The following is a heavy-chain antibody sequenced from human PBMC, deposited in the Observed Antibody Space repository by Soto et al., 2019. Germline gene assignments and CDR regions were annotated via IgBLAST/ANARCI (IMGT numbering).Heavy chain of an antibody. Sequence: SETLSLTCTVTGCSISSGGSYWSWIRQHPGKGLEWIGYIYYSGSTYYNPSLKSRVTISVDTSKNQFSLKLSSVTAADTAVYYCARVWRQQLVRMYYYYGMDVWGQGTTVTVSS. CDR3: ARVWRQQLVRMYYYYGMDV. V-gene: IGHV4-31*03. D-gene: IGHD6-13*01. CDR2: IYYSGST. CDR1: GCSISSGGSY. J-gene: IGHJ6*02.